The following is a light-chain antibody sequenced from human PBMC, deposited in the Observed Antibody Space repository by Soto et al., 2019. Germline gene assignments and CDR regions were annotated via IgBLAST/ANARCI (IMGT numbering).Light chain of an antibody. CDR1: QSMSSY. CDR3: QQSYSTPPVT. J-gene: IGKJ4*01. V-gene: IGKV1-39*01. Sequence: IQLTQSPSSRSASVGDRVTITCRASQSMSSYLNWYQQKPGKAPKLLIYAASSLKSGVPSRFSGSGAGTDFTLPISSLQPEDFATYYCQQSYSTPPVTFGGGTKVEIK. CDR2: AAS.